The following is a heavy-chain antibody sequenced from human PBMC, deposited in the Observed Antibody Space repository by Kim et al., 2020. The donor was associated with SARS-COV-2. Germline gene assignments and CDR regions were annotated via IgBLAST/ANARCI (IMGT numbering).Heavy chain of an antibody. CDR1: GYTFTSYY. V-gene: IGHV1-46*01. CDR2: INPSGGTT. CDR3: ARGGCSSTSCYTTPDY. Sequence: ASVKVSCKASGYTFTSYYMHWVRQAPGQGLEWMGMINPSGGTTTYAQKFQGRVTMTRDTSTSTVYMELSSLRSEDTAVYYCARGGCSSTSCYTTPDYWGQGTLVTVSS. J-gene: IGHJ4*01. D-gene: IGHD2-2*02.